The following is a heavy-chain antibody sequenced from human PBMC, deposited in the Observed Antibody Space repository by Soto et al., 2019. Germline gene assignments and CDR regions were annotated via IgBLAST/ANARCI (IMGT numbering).Heavy chain of an antibody. CDR3: ARQVVVAPIY. Sequence: QLQLQESGPGLVKPSETLSLTCTVSGGSISSSSYYWGWIRQPPGKGLEWIGSIHYSGSTYYNPSLTSRVTISVDTSKYRSSLKLSFVTAADTAVYYCARQVVVAPIYWGQGTLVTVSS. CDR2: IHYSGST. CDR1: GGSISSSSYY. D-gene: IGHD2-15*01. V-gene: IGHV4-39*01. J-gene: IGHJ4*02.